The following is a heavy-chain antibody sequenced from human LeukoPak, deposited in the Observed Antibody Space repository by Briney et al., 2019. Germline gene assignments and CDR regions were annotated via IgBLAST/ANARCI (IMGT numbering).Heavy chain of an antibody. CDR2: INYSGST. V-gene: IGHV4-59*08. CDR1: GGSISSYY. J-gene: IGHJ4*02. CDR3: ARSGHCSGSACYSEGIDF. D-gene: IGHD2-21*01. Sequence: SSETLSLTCTVSGGSISSYYWNWIRQPPGKGLEWIGYINYSGSTNYNPSLKSRVIISIDMSKNQFSLKLSSVTAADTAVYYCARSGHCSGSACYSEGIDFWGQGTLVTVSS.